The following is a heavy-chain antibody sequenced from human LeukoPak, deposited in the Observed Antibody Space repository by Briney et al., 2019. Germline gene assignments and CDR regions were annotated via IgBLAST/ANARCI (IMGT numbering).Heavy chain of an antibody. J-gene: IGHJ4*02. CDR3: TRDRGSSTLGDY. D-gene: IGHD7-27*01. V-gene: IGHV3-49*04. CDR2: IRSKAFGETA. Sequence: GGSLRLSCTVSGFTFCDYAINWVRQAPGKGLEWVGFIRSKAFGETAEYAASVKGRFTISRDDSKSIAHLQMNSLKTEDTAVYYCTRDRGSSTLGDYWGQGTLVTVSS. CDR1: GFTFCDYA.